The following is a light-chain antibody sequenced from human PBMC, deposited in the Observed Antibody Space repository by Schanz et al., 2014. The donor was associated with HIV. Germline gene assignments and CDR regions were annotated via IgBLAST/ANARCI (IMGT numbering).Light chain of an antibody. CDR2: GAS. CDR3: QQYATSAFT. V-gene: IGKV3-20*01. J-gene: IGKJ3*01. CDR1: QSVSSSY. Sequence: EIVLTQSPGTLSLSPGERATLSCRTSQSVSSSYLDWYQQKPGQAPRLLIYGASSRATGIPDRFSGSGSGTDFTLTISRLEPEDSAVYFCQQYATSAFTFGPGTKVDIK.